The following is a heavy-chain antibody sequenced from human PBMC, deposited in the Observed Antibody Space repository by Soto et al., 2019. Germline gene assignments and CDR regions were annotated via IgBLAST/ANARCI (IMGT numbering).Heavy chain of an antibody. J-gene: IGHJ4*02. CDR3: ARPPSGSEPFDY. CDR2: IYHSGST. CDR1: GGSISSGGYS. D-gene: IGHD3-3*01. V-gene: IGHV4-30-2*01. Sequence: SETLSLTCAVSGGSISSGGYSWSWIRQPPGKGLEWIGYIYHSGSTYYNPSLKSRVTISVDRSKNQFSLKLSSVTAADTAVYYCARPPSGSEPFDYWGQGTLVTVSS.